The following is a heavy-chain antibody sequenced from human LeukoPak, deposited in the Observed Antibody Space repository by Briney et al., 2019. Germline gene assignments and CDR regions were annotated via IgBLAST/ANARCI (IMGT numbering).Heavy chain of an antibody. J-gene: IGHJ1*01. Sequence: GGSLRLSCAASGFTFSTYSMNWVRQAPGKGLEWVSYITSSSSTIYYADSVRGRFTISRDNAKNSLYLQMNSLRDEDTAVYYCASDSYSPEYFQHWGQGTLVTVSS. V-gene: IGHV3-48*02. CDR3: ASDSYSPEYFQH. D-gene: IGHD2-15*01. CDR1: GFTFSTYS. CDR2: ITSSSSTI.